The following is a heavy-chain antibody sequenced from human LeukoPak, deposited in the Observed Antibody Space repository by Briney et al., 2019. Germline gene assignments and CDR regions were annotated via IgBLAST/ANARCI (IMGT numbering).Heavy chain of an antibody. J-gene: IGHJ5*02. CDR2: INSDGSST. V-gene: IGHV3-74*01. CDR3: ARGGIVVVPAANNWFDP. CDR1: GFTFSSYW. Sequence: GGSLRLSCAASGFTFSSYWMHWVRQAPGKGLVWVSRINSDGSSTSYADSVKGRFTISRDNAKNTLYLQMNSLRAEDTAVYYCARGGIVVVPAANNWFDPWGREPWSPSPQ. D-gene: IGHD2-2*01.